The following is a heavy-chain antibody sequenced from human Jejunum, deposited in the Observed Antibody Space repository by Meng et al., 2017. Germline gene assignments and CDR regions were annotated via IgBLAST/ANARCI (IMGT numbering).Heavy chain of an antibody. CDR2: TYYKSKWYN. V-gene: IGHV6-1*01. CDR1: GDRVSSNSAA. D-gene: IGHD6-13*01. Sequence: SQTLSLTCVISGDRVSSNSAAWNWIRQSPSRGLEWLGRTYYKSKWYNDYAASVKSRITINPDTSKNQFSLQLNSVTPEDTAVYYCGRVAFIAATGTKAFDIWGQGTMVTVSS. CDR3: GRVAFIAATGTKAFDI. J-gene: IGHJ3*02.